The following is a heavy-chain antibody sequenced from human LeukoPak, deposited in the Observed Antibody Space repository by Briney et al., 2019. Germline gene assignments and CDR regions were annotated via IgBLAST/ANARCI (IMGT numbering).Heavy chain of an antibody. D-gene: IGHD3-3*01. V-gene: IGHV4-59*01. CDR1: GGSISSYC. Sequence: SETLSLTCTVSGGSISSYCWSWIRQPPGTGLEWIGYIFYSGSTNYNPSLKSRVTISVDTSKNQFSLKLSSVTAADTAVYYCVRSDDFWSGYYGYWGQGTLVTVSS. J-gene: IGHJ4*02. CDR2: IFYSGST. CDR3: VRSDDFWSGYYGY.